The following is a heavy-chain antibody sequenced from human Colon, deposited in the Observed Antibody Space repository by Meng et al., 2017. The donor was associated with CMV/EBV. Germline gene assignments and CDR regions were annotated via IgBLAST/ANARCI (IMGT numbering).Heavy chain of an antibody. V-gene: IGHV3-15*01. Sequence: GGSLRHSCAASGFGFKTAWMTWVRQSPGKGWEWVGHVKTEAEGVTTDYAAPVEDRFTISRDDSKSMVYLQMHSLKTDDTAVYYCSTGFFWGQGTLVTVSS. CDR3: STGFF. CDR1: GFGFKTAW. CDR2: VKTEAEGVTT. J-gene: IGHJ4*02.